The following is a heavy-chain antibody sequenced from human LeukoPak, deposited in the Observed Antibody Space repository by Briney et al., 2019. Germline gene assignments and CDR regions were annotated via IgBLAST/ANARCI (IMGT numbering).Heavy chain of an antibody. J-gene: IGHJ5*01. Sequence: PGGPLRLSCVASGCALNKYGVHWLRQALGKVLDWAAVIWYDGSYEYYADSVKGRLAISRDNDKNSLNLQMDSLRVEDTAVYYCARDGSGLAVRGWFDFCGRGPVVTVSS. D-gene: IGHD3-10*01. V-gene: IGHV3-33*01. CDR2: IWYDGSYE. CDR1: GCALNKYG. CDR3: ARDGSGLAVRGWFDF.